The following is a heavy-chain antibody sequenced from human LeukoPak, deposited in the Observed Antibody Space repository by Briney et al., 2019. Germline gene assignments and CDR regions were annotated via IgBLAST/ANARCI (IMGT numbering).Heavy chain of an antibody. J-gene: IGHJ4*02. D-gene: IGHD4-17*01. CDR3: ARYSTTDLYYFDY. CDR2: IYYSGST. Sequence: ASQTLSLTCTVSGGSISSGGYYWSWIRQHPGKGLEWIGYIYYSGSTYYNPSLKSRVTISVDTSKNQFSLKLNSVTAADTAVYYCARYSTTDLYYFDYWGQGTRVTVSS. CDR1: GGSISSGGYY. V-gene: IGHV4-31*03.